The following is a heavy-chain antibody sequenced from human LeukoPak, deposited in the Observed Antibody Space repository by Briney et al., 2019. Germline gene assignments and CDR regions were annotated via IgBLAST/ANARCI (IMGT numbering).Heavy chain of an antibody. V-gene: IGHV3-48*03. CDR1: GFSFSDHD. Sequence: GGSLRLSCAASGFSFSDHDMNWFRQAPGKGLEWVSFITSSGTSTYYADSVKGRFTISRDNAKNSLYLQMNSLRADDTALYYCARERANCYGDCYDSWGQGTLVTVSS. D-gene: IGHD2-21*01. CDR3: ARERANCYGDCYDS. CDR2: ITSSGTST. J-gene: IGHJ4*02.